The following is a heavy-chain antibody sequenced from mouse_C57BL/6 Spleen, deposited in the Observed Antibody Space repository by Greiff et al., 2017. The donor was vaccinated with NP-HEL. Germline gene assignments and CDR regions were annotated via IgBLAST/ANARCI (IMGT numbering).Heavy chain of an antibody. J-gene: IGHJ3*01. V-gene: IGHV5-4*01. CDR2: ISDGGSYT. Sequence: EAHLVESGGGLVKPGGSLKLSCAASGFTFSSYAMSWVRQTPEKRLEWVATISDGGSYTYYPDNVKGRFTISRDNAKNNLYLQMSHLKSEDTAMYYCARGDYGSSLRFAYWGQGTLVTVSA. D-gene: IGHD1-1*01. CDR3: ARGDYGSSLRFAY. CDR1: GFTFSSYA.